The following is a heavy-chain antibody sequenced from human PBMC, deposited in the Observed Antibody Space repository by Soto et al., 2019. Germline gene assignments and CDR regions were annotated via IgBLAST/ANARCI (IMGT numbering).Heavy chain of an antibody. CDR1: GGSISSSSYY. Sequence: QLQLQESGPGLVKPSETLSLTCTVSGGSISSSSYYWGWIRQPPGKGLEWIGSIYYSGSTYYNPSLKSRVTISVDTSKNQFSLKLSSVTAADTAVYYCARLAGLVAPEYWGQGTLVTVSS. J-gene: IGHJ4*02. V-gene: IGHV4-39*01. CDR3: ARLAGLVAPEY. D-gene: IGHD2-15*01. CDR2: IYYSGST.